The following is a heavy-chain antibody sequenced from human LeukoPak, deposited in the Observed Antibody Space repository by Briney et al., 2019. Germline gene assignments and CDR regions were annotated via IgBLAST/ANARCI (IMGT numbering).Heavy chain of an antibody. D-gene: IGHD1-26*01. V-gene: IGHV3-23*01. Sequence: GGSLRLSCAASGFTFSNYGMTWVRQAPGRGLGWVSGISNGGTNTYYTDSVKGRFTISRDNSRNTLYLQMNSLRADDTARYYCAKDFVYGSRFPRPLDYWGQGTLVTVSS. CDR2: ISNGGTNT. J-gene: IGHJ4*02. CDR3: AKDFVYGSRFPRPLDY. CDR1: GFTFSNYG.